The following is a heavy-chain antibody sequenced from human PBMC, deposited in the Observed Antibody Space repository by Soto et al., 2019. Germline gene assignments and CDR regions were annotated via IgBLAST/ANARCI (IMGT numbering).Heavy chain of an antibody. Sequence: QVQLVESGGGVVQPGRSLRLSCAASGFTFSSYGMHWVRQAPGEGLEWVVVISNDGSIQHDTDSAKGQFTISRDNYKSTMYLQMNKPGAEDTAVYYCAKEIRAYSSSWSFDYWGQGTVVTVSS. CDR2: ISNDGSIQ. CDR3: AKEIRAYSSSWSFDY. D-gene: IGHD6-13*01. V-gene: IGHV3-30*18. J-gene: IGHJ4*02. CDR1: GFTFSSYG.